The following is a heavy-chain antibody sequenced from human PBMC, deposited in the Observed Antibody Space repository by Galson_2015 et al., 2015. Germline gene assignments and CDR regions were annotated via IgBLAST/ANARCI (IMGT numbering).Heavy chain of an antibody. V-gene: IGHV3-11*05. Sequence: SLRLPCAASGFTFRDYYMSWTRQAPGKGLEWVSYISSRSSYTNYADSVKGRFTISRDNAKNSLYLQMNSLRAEDTAVYYCARAPEYSAPGTGIDYWGQGTLVTVSS. CDR3: ARAPEYSAPGTGIDY. CDR1: GFTFRDYY. D-gene: IGHD3/OR15-3a*01. J-gene: IGHJ4*02. CDR2: ISSRSSYT.